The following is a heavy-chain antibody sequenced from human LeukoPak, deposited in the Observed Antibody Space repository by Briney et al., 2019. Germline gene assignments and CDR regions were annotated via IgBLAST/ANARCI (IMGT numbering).Heavy chain of an antibody. D-gene: IGHD5-12*01. Sequence: GGSLRLSCAASGLAFSVYKMHWVRQTPGKGLVWVSHINSDGSITSYADSVKGRFTISRDNAKNTLYLQMNSLRAEDTAVYYCARDDVDMANAVWGQGTTVTVSS. CDR2: INSDGSIT. V-gene: IGHV3-74*01. CDR3: ARDDVDMANAV. CDR1: GLAFSVYK. J-gene: IGHJ6*02.